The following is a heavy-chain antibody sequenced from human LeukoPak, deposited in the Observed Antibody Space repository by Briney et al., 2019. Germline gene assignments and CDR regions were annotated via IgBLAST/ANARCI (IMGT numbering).Heavy chain of an antibody. CDR3: ARGHDYGDPPFDY. V-gene: IGHV4-30-4*08. CDR1: GGSISSGDYY. J-gene: IGHJ4*02. Sequence: SETLSLTCTVSGGSISSGDYYWSWIRQPPGKGLDWIGYIYYSGSTYYNPSLKRRGTISVDTSKNQFSLKLSSVTAADTAVYYCARGHDYGDPPFDYWGQGTLVTVSS. CDR2: IYYSGST. D-gene: IGHD4-17*01.